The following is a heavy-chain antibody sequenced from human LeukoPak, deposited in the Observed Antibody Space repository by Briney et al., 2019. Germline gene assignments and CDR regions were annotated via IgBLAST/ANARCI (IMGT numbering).Heavy chain of an antibody. CDR1: GFTFSGSA. CDR2: ITGSDDKT. Sequence: QSGGSLRLSCAASGFTFSGSAMTWVRQAPGKGLQWVSTITGSDDKTYYADSVKGRFTISRDFSKNMVHLHMNSLRVEGTAIYYCAKGPQLYSGYHPDYWGQGTLVTVSS. V-gene: IGHV3-23*01. D-gene: IGHD5-12*01. J-gene: IGHJ4*02. CDR3: AKGPQLYSGYHPDY.